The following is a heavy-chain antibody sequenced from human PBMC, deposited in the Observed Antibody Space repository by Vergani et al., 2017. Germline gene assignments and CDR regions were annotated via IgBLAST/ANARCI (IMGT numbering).Heavy chain of an antibody. V-gene: IGHV3-23*01. CDR1: GFTFSSYA. CDR2: ISGSGGST. Sequence: EVQLLESGGGLVQPGGSLRLSCAASGFTFSSYAMSWVRQAPGKGLEWVSAISGSGGSTYYADSVKGRFTISRDNSKNTLYLQMNSLRAEATAVYYCAKGTRSSGWYPPLGYWGQGTLVTVSS. J-gene: IGHJ4*02. CDR3: AKGTRSSGWYPPLGY. D-gene: IGHD6-13*01.